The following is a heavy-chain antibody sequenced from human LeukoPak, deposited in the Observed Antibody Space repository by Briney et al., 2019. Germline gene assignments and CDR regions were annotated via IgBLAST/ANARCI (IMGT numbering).Heavy chain of an antibody. Sequence: TSETLSLTCTVSGGSISSSSYYWGWIRQPPGKGLEWIGSIYYSGSTYYNPSLKSRVTISVDTSKNQFSLKLSSVTAADTAVYYCARDTPYDSSGYYIDYWGQGTLVTVSS. D-gene: IGHD3-22*01. CDR2: IYYSGST. V-gene: IGHV4-39*01. J-gene: IGHJ4*02. CDR1: GGSISSSSYY. CDR3: ARDTPYDSSGYYIDY.